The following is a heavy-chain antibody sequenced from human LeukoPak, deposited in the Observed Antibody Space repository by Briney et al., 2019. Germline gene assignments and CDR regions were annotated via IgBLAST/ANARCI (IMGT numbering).Heavy chain of an antibody. D-gene: IGHD5-12*01. CDR3: ARDLGHTGYDLYDY. J-gene: IGHJ4*02. CDR2: MKQDGSEK. V-gene: IGHV3-7*01. Sequence: GGSLRLSCAVSGINFRGYWMAWVRQAPGKGLEWVANMKQDGSEKYYVDSVKGRFTISRDNAKNSLYLEMNSLRVEDAAVYYCARDLGHTGYDLYDYWGQGTLVTVSS. CDR1: GINFRGYW.